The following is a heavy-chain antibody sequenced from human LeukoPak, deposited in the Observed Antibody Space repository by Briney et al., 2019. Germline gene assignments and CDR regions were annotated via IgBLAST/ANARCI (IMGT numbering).Heavy chain of an antibody. CDR3: ARAGDYGDYVGWFDP. D-gene: IGHD4-17*01. V-gene: IGHV4-4*07. CDR1: GGSTSSYY. Sequence: SETLSLTCTVSGGSTSSYYWSWIRQPAGKGLEWIGRIHTSGSTNYNPSLKSRVTMSVDTSKNQFSLKLTSVTAADTAVYYCARAGDYGDYVGWFDPWGQGTLVTVSS. CDR2: IHTSGST. J-gene: IGHJ5*02.